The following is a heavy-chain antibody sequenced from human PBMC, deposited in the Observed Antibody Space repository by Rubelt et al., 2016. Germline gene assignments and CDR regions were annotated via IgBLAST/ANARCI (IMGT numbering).Heavy chain of an antibody. CDR3: APGPPHDY. CDR1: GGSFSGYY. V-gene: IGHV3-7*03. CDR2: IKEDGSEK. Sequence: VQLQQWGAGLLKPSETLSLTCAVYGGSFSGYYWNWIRQPPGKGLEWVANIKEDGSEKYYVDSVKDRFTISRDNAKNALYLQMNSLGVEDTAVYYCAPGPPHDYWGQGTLVTVSS. J-gene: IGHJ4*02.